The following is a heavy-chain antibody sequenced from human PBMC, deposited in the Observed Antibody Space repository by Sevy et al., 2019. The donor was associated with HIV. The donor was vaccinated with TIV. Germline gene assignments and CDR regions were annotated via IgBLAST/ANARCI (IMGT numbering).Heavy chain of an antibody. J-gene: IGHJ4*02. CDR3: AVAQYQLLSPFDS. CDR1: GFTFSSYW. V-gene: IGHV3-7*03. Sequence: GGSLRLSCVASGFTFSSYWMTWVRQAPGKGLEWVANIKVDGSEKYYVDSVKGRFTISRDNAKNSLYLQMNSLRAEDTAVYYCAVAQYQLLSPFDSWGQGTLVTVSS. CDR2: IKVDGSEK. D-gene: IGHD2-2*01.